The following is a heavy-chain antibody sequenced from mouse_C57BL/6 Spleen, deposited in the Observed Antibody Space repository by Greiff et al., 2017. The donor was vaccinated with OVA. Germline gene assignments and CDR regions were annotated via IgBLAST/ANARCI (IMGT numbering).Heavy chain of an antibody. CDR1: GYTFTSYW. CDR2: IDPSDSYT. CDR3: ARSGEAMDY. D-gene: IGHD3-1*01. J-gene: IGHJ4*01. Sequence: QVQLQQSGAELVMPGASVKLSCKASGYTFTSYWMHWVKQRPGQGLEWIGEIDPSDSYTNYNQKFKGKSTLTVDKSSSTAYMQLSSLTSEDSAVYYCARSGEAMDYWGQGTSVTVSS. V-gene: IGHV1-69*01.